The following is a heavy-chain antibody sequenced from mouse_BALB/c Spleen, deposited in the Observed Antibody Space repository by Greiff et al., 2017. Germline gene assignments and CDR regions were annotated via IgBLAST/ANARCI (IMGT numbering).Heavy chain of an antibody. CDR2: IRLKSNNYAT. CDR3: TRGDGYYPYYFDY. Sequence: VQLKESGGGLVQPGGSMKLSCVASGFTFSNYWMNWVRQSPEKGLEWVAEIRLKSNNYATHYAESVKGRFTISRDDSKSSVYLQMNNLRAEDTGIYYCTRGDGYYPYYFDYWGQGTTLTVSS. D-gene: IGHD2-3*01. J-gene: IGHJ2*01. CDR1: GFTFSNYW. V-gene: IGHV6-6*02.